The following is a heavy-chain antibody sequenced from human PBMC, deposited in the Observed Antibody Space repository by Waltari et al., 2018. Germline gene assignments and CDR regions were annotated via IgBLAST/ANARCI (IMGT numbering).Heavy chain of an antibody. D-gene: IGHD6-6*01. CDR1: GYTFTSYD. CDR3: ARGAIAARSYGMDV. J-gene: IGHJ6*02. V-gene: IGHV1-8*03. Sequence: QVQLVQSGAEVKKPGASVKVSCKASGYTFTSYDINWVRQATGQGLEGMGWRNPNSGNTGYAQKFQGRVTITRNTSISTAYMELSSLRSEDTAVYYCARGAIAARSYGMDVWGQGTTVTVSS. CDR2: RNPNSGNT.